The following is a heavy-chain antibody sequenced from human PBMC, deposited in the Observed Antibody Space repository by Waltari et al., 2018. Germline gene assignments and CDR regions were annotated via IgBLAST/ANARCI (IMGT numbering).Heavy chain of an antibody. CDR2: INHSGST. D-gene: IGHD6-13*01. V-gene: IGHV4-34*01. Sequence: QVQLQQWVAGQLKPSVALSLTCAVLGGSFEGYYWTWIRQPPGKGLEWIGEINHSGSTNYNPSLKSRVTISVDTSKNQFSLKLSSVTAADTAVYYCARRKSSWYSYYFDYWGQGTLVTVSS. J-gene: IGHJ4*02. CDR3: ARRKSSWYSYYFDY. CDR1: GGSFEGYY.